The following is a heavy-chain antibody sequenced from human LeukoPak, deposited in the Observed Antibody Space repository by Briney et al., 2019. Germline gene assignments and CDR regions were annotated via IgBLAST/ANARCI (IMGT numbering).Heavy chain of an antibody. D-gene: IGHD3-16*01. CDR2: TYYSGST. CDR3: ARRAVGFDY. V-gene: IGHV4-59*01. CDR1: GGSISSYY. Sequence: SETLSLTCTVSGGSISSYYWSWIRQPPGKGLEWIGYTYYSGSTNYNPSLKSRVTISVDTSKNQFSLKLSSVTAADTAVYYCARRAVGFDYWGQGTLVTVSS. J-gene: IGHJ4*02.